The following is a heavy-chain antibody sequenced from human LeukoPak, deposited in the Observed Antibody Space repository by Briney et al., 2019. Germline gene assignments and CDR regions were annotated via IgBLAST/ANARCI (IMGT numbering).Heavy chain of an antibody. CDR2: IYTSGST. CDR1: GGSISSGSYY. CDR3: ARAPDYYDSSGYYYVGHYNWFDP. J-gene: IGHJ5*02. V-gene: IGHV4-61*02. D-gene: IGHD3-22*01. Sequence: PSETLSLTCTVSGGSISSGSYYWSWIRQPAGKGLEWIGRIYTSGSTNSNPSPKSRVTISVDTSKNQFSLKLSSVTAADTAVYYCARAPDYYDSSGYYYVGHYNWFDPWGQGTLVTVSS.